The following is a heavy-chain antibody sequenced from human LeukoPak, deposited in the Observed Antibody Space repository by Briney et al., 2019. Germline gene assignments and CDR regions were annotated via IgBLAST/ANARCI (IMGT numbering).Heavy chain of an antibody. CDR3: ARAHGLWFGELSPGSYYSYGMDV. Sequence: GGSLRLSCAASGFTFSSYEMNWVRQAPGKGLEWVSYISSSGSTIYYADSVKGRFTISRDNAKNSLYLQMNSLRAEDTAVYYCARAHGLWFGELSPGSYYSYGMDVWGKGTTVTVSS. CDR2: ISSSGSTI. V-gene: IGHV3-48*03. CDR1: GFTFSSYE. J-gene: IGHJ6*04. D-gene: IGHD3-10*01.